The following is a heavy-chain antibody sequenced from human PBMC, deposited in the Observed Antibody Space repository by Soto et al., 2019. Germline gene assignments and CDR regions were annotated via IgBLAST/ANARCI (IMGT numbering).Heavy chain of an antibody. D-gene: IGHD7-27*01. CDR1: GGSISSYY. Sequence: SETLSLTCTVSGGSISSYYWSWIRQPPGKGLEWIGYIYYSGSTNYNPSLKSRVTISVDTSKNQFSLKLSSVTAADTAAYYCARVPPSTGRYYGMDVWGQGTTVTVSS. CDR3: ARVPPSTGRYYGMDV. CDR2: IYYSGST. V-gene: IGHV4-59*01. J-gene: IGHJ6*02.